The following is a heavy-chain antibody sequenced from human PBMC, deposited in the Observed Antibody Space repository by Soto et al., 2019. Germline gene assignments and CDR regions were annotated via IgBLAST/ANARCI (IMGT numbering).Heavy chain of an antibody. V-gene: IGHV1-8*01. J-gene: IGHJ6*02. Sequence: ASVKVSCKASGYTFTSYDINWVRQATGQGLEWMGWMNPNSGNTGYAQKFQGRVTMTRNTSISTAYMELSSLRSEDTAVYYCAKDKGVGDPLLPEAIFPMDVWGQGTTVTVSS. D-gene: IGHD3-10*01. CDR2: MNPNSGNT. CDR1: GYTFTSYD. CDR3: AKDKGVGDPLLPEAIFPMDV.